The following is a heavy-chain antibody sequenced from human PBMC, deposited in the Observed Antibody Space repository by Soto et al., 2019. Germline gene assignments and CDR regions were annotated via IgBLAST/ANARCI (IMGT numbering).Heavy chain of an antibody. J-gene: IGHJ4*02. Sequence: EVHLVDSGGDLVQPGGSLRLSCAASGFTFSTYWMSWVRQAPGKGLECVANIDPDGSQKYYVDSVKGRFTISRDNAKNSLDLQMSSLRAEDTAVYYCARDIGPSGAYGYWGQGTLVTVSS. CDR3: ARDIGPSGAYGY. CDR1: GFTFSTYW. D-gene: IGHD1-26*01. V-gene: IGHV3-7*03. CDR2: IDPDGSQK.